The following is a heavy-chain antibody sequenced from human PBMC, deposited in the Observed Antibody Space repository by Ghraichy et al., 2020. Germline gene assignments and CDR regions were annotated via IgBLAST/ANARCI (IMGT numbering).Heavy chain of an antibody. CDR1: GFTFSSYA. CDR3: VKDHLLYDYVWGSYNYFDY. J-gene: IGHJ4*02. CDR2: ISSNGGST. D-gene: IGHD3-16*01. Sequence: GGSLRLSCSASGFTFSSYAMHWVRQAPGKGLEYVSAISSNGGSTYYADSVKGRFTISRDNSKNTLYLQMSSLRAEDTAVYYCVKDHLLYDYVWGSYNYFDYWGQGTLVTVSS. V-gene: IGHV3-64D*06.